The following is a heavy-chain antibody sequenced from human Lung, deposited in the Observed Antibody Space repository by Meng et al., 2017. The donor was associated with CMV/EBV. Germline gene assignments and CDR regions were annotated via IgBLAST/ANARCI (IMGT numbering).Heavy chain of an antibody. CDR2: VSYDGSQK. CDR1: GFSFNHFA. D-gene: IGHD1-14*01. CDR3: VRSYNNNWHTFDD. V-gene: IGHV3-30*14. J-gene: IGHJ4*02. Sequence: GGSXRLSCAASGFSFNHFAMHWVRQGPGKGLEWVAIVSYDGSQKYYADSVKGRFTISRDNSKNTVYLQMNSLRAEDTATFYCVRSYNNNWHTFDDWGQGTLVTVSS.